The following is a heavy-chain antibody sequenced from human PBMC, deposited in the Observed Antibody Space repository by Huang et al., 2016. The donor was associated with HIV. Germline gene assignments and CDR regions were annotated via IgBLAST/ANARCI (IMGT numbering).Heavy chain of an antibody. CDR2: IKTEGIEK. CDR3: VRLLDHTGDY. V-gene: IGHV3-7*01. J-gene: IGHJ4*02. D-gene: IGHD1-26*01. CDR1: GFTFNSYW. Sequence: EVQLVESGGGLVQPGGSLRLSCAASGFTFNSYWMSWVRQAPGKGLEWVDGIKTEGIEKYYVDSVKGRFTISRDNAKNSLYLQMNSLIAEDTAVYYCVRLLDHTGDYWGQGTLVTVSS.